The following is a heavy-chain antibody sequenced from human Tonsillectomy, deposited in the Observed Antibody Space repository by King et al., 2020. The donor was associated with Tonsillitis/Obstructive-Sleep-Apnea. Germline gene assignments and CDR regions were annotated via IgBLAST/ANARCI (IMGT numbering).Heavy chain of an antibody. CDR3: ASRPYYDSSGYFDAFDI. D-gene: IGHD3-22*01. CDR1: GFTVSSNY. V-gene: IGHV3-53*01. Sequence: DVQLVQSGGGLIQPGGSLRLSCAASGFTVSSNYMSWVRQAPGKGLEWVSVIYSGGSTYYADSVKGRFTISRDNSKNTLYLQMNSLRDEDTAVYYCASRPYYDSSGYFDAFDIWGQGTMVTVSS. J-gene: IGHJ3*02. CDR2: IYSGGST.